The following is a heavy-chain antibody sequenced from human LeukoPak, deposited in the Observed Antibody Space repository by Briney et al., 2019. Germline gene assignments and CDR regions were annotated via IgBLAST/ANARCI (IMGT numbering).Heavy chain of an antibody. Sequence: ASVKVSCKASGYTFTNYGISWVRQAPGQGLDWMGWISAYNGNTNYAQKLQGRVTMTTDTSTSTAYMELRSLRSDDTAVYYCARARLLRYYDWLLYHSNWFDPWGQGTLVTVSS. V-gene: IGHV1-18*01. D-gene: IGHD3-9*01. J-gene: IGHJ5*02. CDR1: GYTFTNYG. CDR3: ARARLLRYYDWLLYHSNWFDP. CDR2: ISAYNGNT.